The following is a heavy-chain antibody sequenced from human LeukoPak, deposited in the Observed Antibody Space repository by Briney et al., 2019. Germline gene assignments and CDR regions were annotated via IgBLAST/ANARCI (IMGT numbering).Heavy chain of an antibody. D-gene: IGHD6-19*01. CDR2: INPSGGST. J-gene: IGHJ5*02. V-gene: IGHV1-46*01. CDR3: ARDSRVTYAVAGTIWFDP. CDR1: GYTFTIYY. Sequence: ASVKVSFKASGYTFTIYYMHWVRQAPGQGLEWMGIINPSGGSTSYAQKFQGRVTMTRDTSTSTVFMELSSLRSEDTAVYYCARDSRVTYAVAGTIWFDPWGQGTLVTVSS.